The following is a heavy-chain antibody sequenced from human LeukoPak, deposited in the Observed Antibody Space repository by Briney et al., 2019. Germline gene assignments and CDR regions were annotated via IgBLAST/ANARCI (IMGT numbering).Heavy chain of an antibody. CDR1: GYTFTSYG. J-gene: IGHJ4*02. CDR2: ISAYNGNT. D-gene: IGHD2-21*02. V-gene: IGHV1-18*01. Sequence: ASVKVSCKASGYTFTSYGISWVRQAPGQGLEWMGWISAYNGNTNYAQKLQGRVTMTTDTSTSTAYMELRSLRSDDTAVYYCARDGTYCGGDCYSDYWGQRTLVTVSS. CDR3: ARDGTYCGGDCYSDY.